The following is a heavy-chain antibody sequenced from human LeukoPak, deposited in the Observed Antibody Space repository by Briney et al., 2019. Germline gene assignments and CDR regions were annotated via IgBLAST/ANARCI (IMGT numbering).Heavy chain of an antibody. CDR1: GYTFTGYY. CDR3: ATPYYYDSSGYYWFDP. D-gene: IGHD3-22*01. J-gene: IGHJ5*02. V-gene: IGHV1-2*02. CDR2: INPNSGGT. Sequence: VASVKVSCKASGYTFTGYYMHWVRQDPGQGLEWMGWINPNSGGTNYPPKFPGRVTMTRDTSISTAYMELSRLRSDDTAVYYCATPYYYDSSGYYWFDPWGQGTLVTVSS.